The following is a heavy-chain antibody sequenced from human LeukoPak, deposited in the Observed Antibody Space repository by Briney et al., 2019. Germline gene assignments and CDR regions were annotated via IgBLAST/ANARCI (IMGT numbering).Heavy chain of an antibody. V-gene: IGHV4-39*01. CDR2: IYYSGST. D-gene: IGHD3-10*01. Sequence: SETLSLTCTVSGGSISSSSYYWGWIRQPPGKGLEWIGSIYYSGSTYYNPSPKSRVTISVDTSKKQFSLKLSSVTAADTAVYYCARHDRYYYGSGSYPQGYWGQGTLVTVSS. CDR3: ARHDRYYYGSGSYPQGY. J-gene: IGHJ4*02. CDR1: GGSISSSSYY.